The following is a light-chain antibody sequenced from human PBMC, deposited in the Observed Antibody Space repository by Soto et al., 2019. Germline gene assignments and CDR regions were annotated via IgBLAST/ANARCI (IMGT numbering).Light chain of an antibody. CDR1: SSNIGSNS. Sequence: QSVLTQPPSASGTPGQRVTISCSGSSSNIGSNSVYWYQQLPGTAPKLLIYRINQRPSGVPDRFSGSKSGTSASLAISGLRSEDEADYYCAAWDDSLSGRVFGGGTKLTVL. J-gene: IGLJ3*02. V-gene: IGLV1-47*01. CDR2: RIN. CDR3: AAWDDSLSGRV.